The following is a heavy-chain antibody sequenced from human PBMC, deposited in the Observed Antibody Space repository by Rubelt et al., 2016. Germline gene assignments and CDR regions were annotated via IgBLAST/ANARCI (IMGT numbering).Heavy chain of an antibody. CDR2: IYYSGST. Sequence: QLQLQESGPGLVKPSETLSLTCTVSGGSISSSSYYWGWISQPPGKGLEWIGSIYYSGSTYYNPSLKSRVTMSLDTSKKQFSLQLSSVTAADTAVYYCARQGRDGYNQGWFDPWCQGTLVTVSS. CDR3: ARQGRDGYNQGWFDP. J-gene: IGHJ5*02. D-gene: IGHD5-24*01. CDR1: GGSISSSSYY. V-gene: IGHV4-39*01.